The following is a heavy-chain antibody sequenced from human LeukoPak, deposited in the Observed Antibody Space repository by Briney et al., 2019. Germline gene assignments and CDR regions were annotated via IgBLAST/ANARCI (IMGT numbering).Heavy chain of an antibody. CDR2: FSTSGDST. CDR1: GFTFSSYA. J-gene: IGHJ4*02. CDR3: AAIYCSSTNCYAFDY. D-gene: IGHD2-2*01. V-gene: IGHV3-23*01. Sequence: GGSLRLSCAASGFTFSSYAMSWVRQAPGKGLEWVSAFSTSGDSTYYADSVKGRFTISRDNSKSTLYLQMNSLRAEDTAVYYCAAIYCSSTNCYAFDYWGQGTLVTVSS.